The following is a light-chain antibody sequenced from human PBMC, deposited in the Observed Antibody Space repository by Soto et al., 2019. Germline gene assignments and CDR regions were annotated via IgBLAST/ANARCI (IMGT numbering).Light chain of an antibody. CDR1: QSVSSNY. J-gene: IGKJ1*01. CDR2: GAS. V-gene: IGKV3-20*01. Sequence: EIVLTQSPGTLSLSPGERATLSCRASQSVSSNYLAWYQQKPGQAPRLLIYGASSRATGIPDRVSGSWSGTDFTLTITRLEPEDFAVYYCQQYGSSTGFGQGTKVEIK. CDR3: QQYGSSTG.